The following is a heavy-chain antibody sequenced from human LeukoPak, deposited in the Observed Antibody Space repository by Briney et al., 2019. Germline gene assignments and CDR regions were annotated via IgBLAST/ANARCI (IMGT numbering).Heavy chain of an antibody. J-gene: IGHJ4*02. CDR3: ARVPNSSGWTFDY. D-gene: IGHD6-19*01. Sequence: GGSLRLSCAASGFTFSSYWMSWVRQAPGKGLEWVANIKQDGSEKYYVDSVKGRFTISRDNAKNSLYLQMNSLRAEDMAVYCCARVPNSSGWTFDYWGQGTLVTVSS. CDR2: IKQDGSEK. CDR1: GFTFSSYW. V-gene: IGHV3-7*01.